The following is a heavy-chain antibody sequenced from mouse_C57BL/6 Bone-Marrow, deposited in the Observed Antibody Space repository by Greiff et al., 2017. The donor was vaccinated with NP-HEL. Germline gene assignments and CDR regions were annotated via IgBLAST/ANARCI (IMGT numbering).Heavy chain of an antibody. V-gene: IGHV3-6*01. D-gene: IGHD1-1*01. J-gene: IGHJ4*01. CDR2: ISYDGSN. Sequence: EVKLQESGPGLVKPSQSLSLTCSVTGYSITSGYYWNWIRQFPGNKLEWMGYISYDGSNNYNPSLKNRISITRDTSKNQFFLKLNSVTTEDTATYYCARGASSSYAMDYWGQGTSVTVSS. CDR3: ARGASSSYAMDY. CDR1: GYSITSGYY.